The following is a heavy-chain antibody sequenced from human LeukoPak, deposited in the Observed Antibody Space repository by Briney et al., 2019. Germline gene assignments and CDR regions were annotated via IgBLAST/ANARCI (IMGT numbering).Heavy chain of an antibody. CDR1: GGSISSYY. J-gene: IGHJ5*02. D-gene: IGHD4-17*01. Sequence: PETLSLTCTVSGGSISSYYWSWIRQPPGKGLEWIGYIYTSGSTNYNPSLKSRVTISVDASKNQFSLKLSSVTAADTAVYYCARGTTVNNWFDPWGQGTLVTVSS. CDR2: IYTSGST. CDR3: ARGTTVNNWFDP. V-gene: IGHV4-4*09.